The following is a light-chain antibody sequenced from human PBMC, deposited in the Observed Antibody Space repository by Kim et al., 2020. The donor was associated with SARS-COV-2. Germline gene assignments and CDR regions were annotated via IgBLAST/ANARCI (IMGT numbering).Light chain of an antibody. CDR3: QAWDSNTGV. J-gene: IGLJ3*02. Sequence: SVAPGQTASITCSGDKLGDKYVCWYQQKPGQSPVVVIYEDSKRPSGIPERFSGSNSGNTATLTISGTQAMDEADYYCQAWDSNTGVFGGGTQLTVL. CDR2: EDS. V-gene: IGLV3-1*01. CDR1: KLGDKY.